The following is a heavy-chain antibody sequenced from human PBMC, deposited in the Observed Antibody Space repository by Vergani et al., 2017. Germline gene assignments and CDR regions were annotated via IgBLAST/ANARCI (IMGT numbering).Heavy chain of an antibody. Sequence: EVQLVQSGAEVKKPGESLKISCKGSGYSFTSYWISWVRQMPGKGLEWMGRIDPSDSYTNYSPSFQGHVTISADKSISTAYLQWSSLKASDTAMYYCARLCHSSGYYYVTSEGNWFDPWGQGTLVTVSS. CDR3: ARLCHSSGYYYVTSEGNWFDP. CDR2: IDPSDSYT. D-gene: IGHD3-22*01. V-gene: IGHV5-10-1*01. CDR1: GYSFTSYW. J-gene: IGHJ5*02.